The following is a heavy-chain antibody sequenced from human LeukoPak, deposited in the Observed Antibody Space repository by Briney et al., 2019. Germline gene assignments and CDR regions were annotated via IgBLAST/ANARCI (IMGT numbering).Heavy chain of an antibody. CDR3: VKDLGPSLGFDY. V-gene: IGHV4-59*01. CDR1: SGSINTYY. J-gene: IGHJ4*02. Sequence: PSETLSLTCTISSGSINTYYWSWIRQTPGKGLEWIGYIFYSGSTLYNPSLKSRVTISLDTSKKQLSLEMKFVTTADTAIYYCVKDLGPSLGFDYWGQGTLVTVSS. CDR2: IFYSGST. D-gene: IGHD7-27*01.